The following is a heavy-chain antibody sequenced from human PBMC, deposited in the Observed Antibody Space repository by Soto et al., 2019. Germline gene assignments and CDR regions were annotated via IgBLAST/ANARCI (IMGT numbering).Heavy chain of an antibody. CDR2: ISYDGSNK. D-gene: IGHD5-12*01. CDR1: GFTFSSYG. V-gene: IGHV3-30*18. J-gene: IGHJ4*02. Sequence: GGSLRLSCAASGFTFSSYGMHWVRQAPGKGLEWVAVISYDGSNKYYADSVKGRFTISRDNSKNTLYLQMNSLRAEDTAVYYCAKSYSGYDQVWNFDYWGQGTLVTVSS. CDR3: AKSYSGYDQVWNFDY.